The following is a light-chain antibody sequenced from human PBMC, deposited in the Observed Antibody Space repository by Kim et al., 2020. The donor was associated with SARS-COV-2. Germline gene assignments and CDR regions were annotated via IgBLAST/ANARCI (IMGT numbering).Light chain of an antibody. Sequence: SVSPEERATLSCRASQSVNSNLAWYQQKPGLAPRLLIYGASTRATGIPARFSGSGSGTEFTLTISSLQSEDFAVYYCQQYNNWWTFGQGTKVDIK. V-gene: IGKV3-15*01. CDR3: QQYNNWWT. J-gene: IGKJ1*01. CDR2: GAS. CDR1: QSVNSN.